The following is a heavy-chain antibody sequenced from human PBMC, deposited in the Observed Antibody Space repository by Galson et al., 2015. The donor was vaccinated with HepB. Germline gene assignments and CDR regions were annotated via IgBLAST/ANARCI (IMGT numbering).Heavy chain of an antibody. D-gene: IGHD2-21*02. CDR1: GVTFSSSA. Sequence: SLRLACAASGVTFSSSAMHGVRQAPGKGLEWVEVISYDGNNKYYADSVKGRFTISRDNSKNTLYLQMNSVRAEDTAVYYCARDAMWCLTICAGYFGLWGRGTLVTVSP. V-gene: IGHV3-30-3*01. J-gene: IGHJ2*01. CDR3: ARDAMWCLTICAGYFGL. CDR2: ISYDGNNK.